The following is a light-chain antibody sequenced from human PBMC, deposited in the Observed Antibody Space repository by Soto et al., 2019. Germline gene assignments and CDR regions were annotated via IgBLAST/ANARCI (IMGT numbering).Light chain of an antibody. J-gene: IGLJ1*01. V-gene: IGLV1-47*02. Sequence: QSVLTQPPSASGTPGQRVTISCSGSSSNIGSNYVYWYQQLPGTAPKLLIYSNNQRPSGVPDRFSGSKSGTSASLAISGLRSEDEADYYCAAWDYSLSGYVLGNGTKVTVL. CDR3: AAWDYSLSGYV. CDR1: SSNIGSNY. CDR2: SNN.